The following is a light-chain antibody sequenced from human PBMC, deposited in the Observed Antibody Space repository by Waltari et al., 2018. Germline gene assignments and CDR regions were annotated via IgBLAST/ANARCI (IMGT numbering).Light chain of an antibody. V-gene: IGKV3-20*01. CDR2: GAS. J-gene: IGKJ1*01. CDR1: QSVSRT. CDR3: QHYVRLPAT. Sequence: EIVLTQSPGTLSLSPRERATLSCRASQSVSRTLAWYQQKPGQAPRLLIYGASTRATGIPERFSGGGSGTDFSLTISRLEPEDFAVYYCQHYVRLPATFGQGTKVEIK.